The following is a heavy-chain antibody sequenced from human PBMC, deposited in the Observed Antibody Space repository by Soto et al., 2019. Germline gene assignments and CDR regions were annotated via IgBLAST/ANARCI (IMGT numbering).Heavy chain of an antibody. V-gene: IGHV3-33*01. CDR2: IWYDGSNK. CDR1: GFTFSSYG. CDR3: ATAKLLLPWLFDY. J-gene: IGHJ4*02. D-gene: IGHD2-15*01. Sequence: GGSLRLSCAASGFTFSSYGMHWVRQAPGKGLEWVAVIWYDGSNKYYADSVKGRFTNSRDNSKNTLYLQMNSLRAEDTAVYYCATAKLLLPWLFDYWGQGTLVTVSS.